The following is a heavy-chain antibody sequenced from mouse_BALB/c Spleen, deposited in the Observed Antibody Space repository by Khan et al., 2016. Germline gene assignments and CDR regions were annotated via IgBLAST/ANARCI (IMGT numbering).Heavy chain of an antibody. D-gene: IGHD1-1*01. CDR2: ISSGGNT. CDR1: GFTFSSYA. Sequence: EVELVESGGGLVKPGGSLKLSCAASGFTFSSYATSWVRQTPEKRLEWVASISSGGNTFYPDSLKGRFTISRDNARNILYLQMSSLRSEDTAMYYCTRGVTTVVDYFDYWGQGTTLTVSS. V-gene: IGHV5-6-5*01. CDR3: TRGVTTVVDYFDY. J-gene: IGHJ2*01.